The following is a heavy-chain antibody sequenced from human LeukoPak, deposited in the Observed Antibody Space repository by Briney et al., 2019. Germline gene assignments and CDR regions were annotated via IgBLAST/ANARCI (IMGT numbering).Heavy chain of an antibody. CDR2: IYTNGST. J-gene: IGHJ6*03. D-gene: IGHD3/OR15-3a*01. Sequence: PSETLSLTCTVSGDSISSYYWSWIRQPPGKGLEWIGYIYTNGSTNYNPSLKSRVTISVDTSKHQFSLKLSSVTAADTAVYYCARHGQAYYYYYYMDVWGKGTPVTVSS. V-gene: IGHV4-4*09. CDR1: GDSISSYY. CDR3: ARHGQAYYYYYYMDV.